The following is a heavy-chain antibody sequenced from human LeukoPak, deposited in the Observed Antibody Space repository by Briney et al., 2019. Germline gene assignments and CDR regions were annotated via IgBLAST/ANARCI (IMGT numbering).Heavy chain of an antibody. CDR2: ISAYNGNT. J-gene: IGHJ4*02. V-gene: IGHV1-18*01. Sequence: ASVKVSCKASGYTFTSYGISWVRQAPGQGLEWMGWISAYNGNTNYAQKLQGRVTMTTDTSTSTAYMELRSLRSDDTAVYYCARESLEYSSSSYYFDYWGQGTLVTVSS. CDR3: ARESLEYSSSSYYFDY. D-gene: IGHD6-6*01. CDR1: GYTFTSYG.